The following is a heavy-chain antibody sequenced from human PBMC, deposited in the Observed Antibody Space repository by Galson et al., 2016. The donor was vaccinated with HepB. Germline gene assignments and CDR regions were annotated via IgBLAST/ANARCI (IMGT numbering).Heavy chain of an antibody. CDR2: IYPGDSDT. CDR3: ARGGYSGGYYLMSYRDAFEL. Sequence: QSGAEVKKPGESLKISCTGSGYSFSSYWIGWVRQMPGEGLEWMGIIYPGDSDTIYSPSFRGQVTISADKSISTAYLQWSSLKAADTALYYCARGGYSGGYYLMSYRDAFELWGQGTLVTVSS. CDR1: GYSFSSYW. V-gene: IGHV5-51*01. J-gene: IGHJ3*01. D-gene: IGHD1-26*01.